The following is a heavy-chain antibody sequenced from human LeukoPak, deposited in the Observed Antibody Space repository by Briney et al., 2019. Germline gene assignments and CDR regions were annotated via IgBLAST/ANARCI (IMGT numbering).Heavy chain of an antibody. J-gene: IGHJ4*02. V-gene: IGHV2-70*11. D-gene: IGHD3-10*01. CDR2: IDWDDDK. CDR1: GFSLSTSGMC. CDR3: ARHYYGSGSFDY. Sequence: ESGPALVKPTQTLTLTCTFSGFSLSTSGMCVTWIRQPPGKALEWLARIDWDDDKYYSTSLKTRLTISKDTSKSQVVLTMTNMDPVDTATYFCARHYYGSGSFDYWGQGTLVTVSS.